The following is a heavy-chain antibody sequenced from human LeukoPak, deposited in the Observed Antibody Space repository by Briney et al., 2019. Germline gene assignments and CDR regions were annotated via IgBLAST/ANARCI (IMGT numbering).Heavy chain of an antibody. V-gene: IGHV3-23*01. Sequence: GGSLRLSCAASGFTFSRHWMHWVRQAPGKGLVWVSAISGSGGSTYYADSVKGRFTISRDNSKNTLYLQMNSLRAEDTAVYYCAKAPLTYCSGGSCYIDYWGQGTLVTVSS. CDR3: AKAPLTYCSGGSCYIDY. D-gene: IGHD2-15*01. CDR2: ISGSGGST. J-gene: IGHJ4*02. CDR1: GFTFSRHW.